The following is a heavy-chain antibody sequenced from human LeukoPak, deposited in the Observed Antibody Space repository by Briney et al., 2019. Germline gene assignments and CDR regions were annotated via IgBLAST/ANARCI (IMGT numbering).Heavy chain of an antibody. CDR1: GGSFSGYY. CDR3: AREGYSYCYFNY. CDR2: INHSGST. J-gene: IGHJ4*02. D-gene: IGHD5-18*01. Sequence: SETLSLTCAVYGGSFSGYYWSWIRQPPGKGLEWIGEINHSGSTNYNPSLKSRVTVSVDTSKNQFSLKLNSVTAADTAVYYCAREGYSYCYFNYWGQGTLVTVSS. V-gene: IGHV4-34*01.